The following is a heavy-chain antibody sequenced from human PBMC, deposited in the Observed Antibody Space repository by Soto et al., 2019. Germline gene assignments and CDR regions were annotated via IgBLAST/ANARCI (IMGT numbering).Heavy chain of an antibody. CDR2: ISYDGGNK. CDR3: AKVLGYCTSSSCSREAYYYYSMDV. V-gene: IGHV3-30*18. J-gene: IGHJ6*02. D-gene: IGHD2-15*01. Sequence: QVQLVESGGGVVQPGRSQRLSCAASGFTFSNYGMHCVRQAPGRGLEWVAVISYDGGNKYYADSVKGRFTISRDSPKNTLSLQLNSLRAKDTAVYYCAKVLGYCTSSSCSREAYYYYSMDVWGQGTTVTVS. CDR1: GFTFSNYG.